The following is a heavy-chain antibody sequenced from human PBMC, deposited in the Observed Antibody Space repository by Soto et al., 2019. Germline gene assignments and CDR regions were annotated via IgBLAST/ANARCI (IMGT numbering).Heavy chain of an antibody. V-gene: IGHV1-2*02. CDR1: GYTFTGYY. CDR2: INPNSGGT. CDR3: ARDSPKVLRFLEWLPNSPPGSYGMDV. J-gene: IGHJ6*02. Sequence: ASVKVSCKASGYTFTGYYMHWVRQAPGQGLEWMGWINPNSGGTNYAQKFQGRVTMTRDASISTAYMELSRLRSDDTAVYCCARDSPKVLRFLEWLPNSPPGSYGMDVWGQGTTVPVS. D-gene: IGHD3-3*01.